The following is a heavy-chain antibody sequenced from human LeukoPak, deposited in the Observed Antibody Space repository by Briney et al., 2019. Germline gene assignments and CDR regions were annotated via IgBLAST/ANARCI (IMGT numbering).Heavy chain of an antibody. CDR3: ARASPSPMIVVVTPHDY. J-gene: IGHJ4*02. CDR2: ITPMFGTA. CDR1: GGTFSRSG. Sequence: GASVKVSCKASGGTFSRSGISWVRQAPGQGREWMGGITPMFGTANYAQKFQGRVTITADESTSTAYLELTSLRSDDTAVYYCARASPSPMIVVVTPHDYWGQGTLVTVSS. V-gene: IGHV1-69*13. D-gene: IGHD3-22*01.